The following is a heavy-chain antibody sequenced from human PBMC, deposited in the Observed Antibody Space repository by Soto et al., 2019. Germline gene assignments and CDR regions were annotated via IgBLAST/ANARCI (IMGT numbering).Heavy chain of an antibody. D-gene: IGHD4-17*01. V-gene: IGHV3-33*01. J-gene: IGHJ6*04. Sequence: QVQLVESGGGVVQPGRSLRLSCVASGFTFSSYGMHWVRQAPGKGLEWVAVIWYDGSDKYYADSVKGRFTISRDNSKNTLYLHMNSLGAEDTAVYHCAREKVLPVTPYNYYYCLDVWGEGTTVTVSP. CDR2: IWYDGSDK. CDR1: GFTFSSYG. CDR3: AREKVLPVTPYNYYYCLDV.